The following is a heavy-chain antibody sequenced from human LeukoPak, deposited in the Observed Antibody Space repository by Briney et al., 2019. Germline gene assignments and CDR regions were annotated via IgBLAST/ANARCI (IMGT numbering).Heavy chain of an antibody. D-gene: IGHD1-1*01. CDR3: GGGGGGGVPFKGDY. Sequence: GGSLRLSCAASGFTFSSYALHWVRQAPGKGLEYVSAISSNGDSTYYANSVQGRFTISRDNSKNTLYLQMGSLRVEDMAVYYCGGGGGGGVPFKGDYWGQGTLVTVSS. CDR2: ISSNGDST. V-gene: IGHV3-64*01. CDR1: GFTFSSYA. J-gene: IGHJ4*02.